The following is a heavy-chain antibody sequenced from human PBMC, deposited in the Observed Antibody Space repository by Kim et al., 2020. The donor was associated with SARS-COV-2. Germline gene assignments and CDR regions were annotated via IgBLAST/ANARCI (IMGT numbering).Heavy chain of an antibody. D-gene: IGHD5-18*01. J-gene: IGHJ4*02. CDR3: ARGGGYSYGHLDY. CDR1: GFTFSYFW. Sequence: GGSLRLSCAASGFTFSYFWIHWVRQAPGKGLVWVSRVNGDGSSTTYADSVKGRFTISRDNAKNTLYLQMNSLRAEDTAVYYCARGGGYSYGHLDYWGQGTLVTVSP. CDR2: VNGDGSST. V-gene: IGHV3-74*01.